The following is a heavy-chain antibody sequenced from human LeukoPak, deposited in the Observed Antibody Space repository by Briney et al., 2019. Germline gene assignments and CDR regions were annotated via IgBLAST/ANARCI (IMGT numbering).Heavy chain of an antibody. CDR1: GFTFSSYC. V-gene: IGHV3-33*01. CDR2: IWHDGSNQ. Sequence: GRSLRLSCAASGFTFSSYCMHWVRQAPGKGLEWVAVIWHDGSNQYYADSVKGRFTISRDNSKNTLYLQMDSLRAEDTAIYYCARYDGYVFYIDYWGQGTLVTVSS. CDR3: ARYDGYVFYIDY. J-gene: IGHJ4*02. D-gene: IGHD5-24*01.